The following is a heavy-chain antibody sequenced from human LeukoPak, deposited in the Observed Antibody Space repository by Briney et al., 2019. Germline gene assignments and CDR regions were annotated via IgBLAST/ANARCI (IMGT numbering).Heavy chain of an antibody. CDR3: ARKGWQFDY. D-gene: IGHD6-19*01. J-gene: IGHJ4*02. CDR2: ISSSSTYI. Sequence: GGSLRLSCAASGXAFSSDSVNWVRQAPGKGLEWVSSISSSSTYIYYADSVKGRFTISRDNAKKSLYLQMNSLRAEDTAVYYCARKGWQFDYWGQGTLVSVSS. V-gene: IGHV3-21*01. CDR1: GXAFSSDS.